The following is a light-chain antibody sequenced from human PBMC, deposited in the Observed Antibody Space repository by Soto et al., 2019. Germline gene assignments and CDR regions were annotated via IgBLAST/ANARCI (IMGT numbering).Light chain of an antibody. CDR3: MQGSYWPSIT. Sequence: DIVMTQSPLSLPVTPGEPASISCRSSQSLLHSNGYNRLDWYLQKPGQSPRRLIYKVSNRDSGVPDRFSGSGSGTDFTLKISRVEAEDVGVYYCMQGSYWPSITFGQGTRLEIK. J-gene: IGKJ5*01. CDR2: KVS. V-gene: IGKV2-30*02. CDR1: QSLLHSNGYNR.